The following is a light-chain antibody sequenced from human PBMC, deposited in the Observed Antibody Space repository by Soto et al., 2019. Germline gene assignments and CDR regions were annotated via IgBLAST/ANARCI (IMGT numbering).Light chain of an antibody. CDR3: QQYNSYSLT. V-gene: IGKV1-5*01. Sequence: DIQMTQSPSTLSASVGDRVTITCRASQSISSWLAWYQQKPGKAPKLLIYAASSLESGVPSRFRGSGSGTEFTLTISSLQPDDFATYYCQQYNSYSLTFGQGTKVEIK. J-gene: IGKJ1*01. CDR1: QSISSW. CDR2: AAS.